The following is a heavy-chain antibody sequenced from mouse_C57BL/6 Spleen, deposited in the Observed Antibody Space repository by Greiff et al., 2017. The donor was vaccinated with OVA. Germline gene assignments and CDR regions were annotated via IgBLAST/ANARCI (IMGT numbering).Heavy chain of an antibody. J-gene: IGHJ4*01. D-gene: IGHD2-3*01. CDR2: INPNNGGT. CDR1: GYTFTDYN. V-gene: IGHV1-18*01. Sequence: EVQLQQSGPELVKPGASVKIPCKASGYTFTDYNMDWVKQSHGKSLEWIGDINPNNGGTIYNQKFKGKATLTVDKSSSTAYMELRSLTSEDTAVYYCARDDGFRDYYAMDYWGQGTSVTVSS. CDR3: ARDDGFRDYYAMDY.